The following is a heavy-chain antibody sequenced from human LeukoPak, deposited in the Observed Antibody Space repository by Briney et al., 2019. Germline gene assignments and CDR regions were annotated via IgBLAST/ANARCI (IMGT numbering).Heavy chain of an antibody. CDR2: ISSSSSYI. Sequence: GGSLRLSCAASGFTFSSYSMNWVRQAPGKGLEWVSSISSSSSYIYYADLVKGRFTISRDNAKNSLYLQMNSLRAEDTAVYYCARMIAAAGTSDAFDIWGQGTMVTVSS. CDR3: ARMIAAAGTSDAFDI. V-gene: IGHV3-21*01. J-gene: IGHJ3*02. D-gene: IGHD6-13*01. CDR1: GFTFSSYS.